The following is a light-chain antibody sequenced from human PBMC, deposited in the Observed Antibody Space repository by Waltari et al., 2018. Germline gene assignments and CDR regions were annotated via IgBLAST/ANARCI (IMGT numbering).Light chain of an antibody. J-gene: IGLJ2*01. CDR3: CSNTADNGI. V-gene: IGLV2-11*01. CDR1: SSDVGDYIY. CDR2: DVT. Sequence: QSALTQPRSVSGSPGQSVTISCTGTSSDVGDYIYVSWYQQHPDTAPKLLIYDVTKRPSGVPVRFSGSMSGGTASLTISGLQYEDEGDYYCCSNTADNGIFGGGTKLTVL.